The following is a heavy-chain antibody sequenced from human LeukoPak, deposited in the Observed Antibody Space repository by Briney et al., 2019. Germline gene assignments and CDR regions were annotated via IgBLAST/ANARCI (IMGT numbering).Heavy chain of an antibody. CDR1: GYTFTGYY. V-gene: IGHV1-2*02. D-gene: IGHD2-15*01. Sequence: ASVKVSCKASGYTFTGYYMHWVRQAPGQGLEWMGWINPNRGGTNYAQKFQGRVTMTRDTSISTAYMELSRLRSDDTAVYYCARDRRVTAPGYGYWGQGTLVTVSS. CDR3: ARDRRVTAPGYGY. CDR2: INPNRGGT. J-gene: IGHJ4*02.